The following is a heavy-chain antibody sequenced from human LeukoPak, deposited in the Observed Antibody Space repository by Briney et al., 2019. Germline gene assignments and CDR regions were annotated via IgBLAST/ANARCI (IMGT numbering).Heavy chain of an antibody. D-gene: IGHD2-2*01. CDR1: GGTFSSYA. V-gene: IGHV1-69*05. CDR2: IIPIFGTA. J-gene: IGHJ3*02. Sequence: SVKVSCKASGGTFSSYAISWVRQAPGQGLEWMGGIIPIFGTANYAQKFQGRVTITTDESTSTAYMELSSLRSEDTAVYYCARFHVVVVPAAKNSNAFDIWGQGTMVTVSS. CDR3: ARFHVVVVPAAKNSNAFDI.